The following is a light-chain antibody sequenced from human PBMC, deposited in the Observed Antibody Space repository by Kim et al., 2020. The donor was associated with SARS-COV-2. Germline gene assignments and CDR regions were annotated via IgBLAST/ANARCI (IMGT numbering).Light chain of an antibody. CDR2: STN. J-gene: IGLJ3*02. V-gene: IGLV8-61*01. Sequence: GGTVTLTCGLSSGSVSTSYYPSWYQQIPGQAPRTLIYSTNSRSSGVPDRFSGSILGNKAALTITGAQADDESDYYCVLDMGSGISVFGGGTQLTVL. CDR3: VLDMGSGISV. CDR1: SGSVSTSYY.